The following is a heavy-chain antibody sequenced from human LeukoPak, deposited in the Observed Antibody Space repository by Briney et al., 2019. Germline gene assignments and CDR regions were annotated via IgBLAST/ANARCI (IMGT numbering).Heavy chain of an antibody. CDR3: AKDLGYSDY. CDR1: GSTFTNAW. D-gene: IGHD3-16*01. V-gene: IGHV3-23*01. CDR2: ISGSGGST. J-gene: IGHJ4*02. Sequence: GGSLRLSCAVSGSTFTNAWMSWVRQAPGKGLEWVSAISGSGGSTYYADSVKGRFTISRDNSKNTLYLQMNSLRAEDTAVYYCAKDLGYSDYWGQGTLVTVSS.